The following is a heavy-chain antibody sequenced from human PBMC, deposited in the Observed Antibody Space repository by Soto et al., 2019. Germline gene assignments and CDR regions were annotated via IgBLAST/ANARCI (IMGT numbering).Heavy chain of an antibody. V-gene: IGHV1-18*01. CDR2: ISAYNGNT. Sequence: ASVKVSCKASGYTFTSYGISWVRQAPGQGLEWMGWISAYNGNTNYAQKLQGQVTISADKSISTAYLQWSSLKASDTAMYYCARSPAAAGTYNWFDPWGQGTLVTVSS. CDR1: GYTFTSYG. CDR3: ARSPAAAGTYNWFDP. D-gene: IGHD6-13*01. J-gene: IGHJ5*02.